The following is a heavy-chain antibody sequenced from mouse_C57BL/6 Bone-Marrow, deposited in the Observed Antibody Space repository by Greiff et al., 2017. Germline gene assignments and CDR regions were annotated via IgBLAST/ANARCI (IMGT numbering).Heavy chain of an antibody. CDR2: IYPRSGNT. Sequence: VQLQQSGAELARPGASVTLSCKASGYTFTSYGISWVKQRTGQGLELIVEIYPRSGNTYYNKKFQGKATLTPDKSSSTAYMELRSLTSEDYAVYFCARYRITTGYFDYWGQGTTLTVSS. CDR3: ARYRITTGYFDY. V-gene: IGHV1-81*01. CDR1: GYTFTSYG. D-gene: IGHD1-1*01. J-gene: IGHJ2*01.